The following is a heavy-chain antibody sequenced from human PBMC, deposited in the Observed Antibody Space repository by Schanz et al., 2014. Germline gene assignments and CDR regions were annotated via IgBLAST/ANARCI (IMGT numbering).Heavy chain of an antibody. J-gene: IGHJ3*02. CDR2: ISGSGGST. CDR3: AKGRFGELSAFDI. D-gene: IGHD3-10*01. CDR1: GSTFSSYA. Sequence: EVHLVESGGGLVQPGGSLRLSCAASGSTFSSYAMSWVRQAPGKGLEWVSAISGSGGSTYYADSVKGRFTISRDNSKNTLYLQMNSLRAEDTAVYYCAKGRFGELSAFDIWGQGTMVTVSS. V-gene: IGHV3-23*04.